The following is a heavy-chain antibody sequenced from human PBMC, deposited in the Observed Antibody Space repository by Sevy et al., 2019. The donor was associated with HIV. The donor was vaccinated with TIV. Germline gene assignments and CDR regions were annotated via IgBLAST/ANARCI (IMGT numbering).Heavy chain of an antibody. V-gene: IGHV3-11*06. Sequence: GGSLRLSCAASGFTFSDYYMTWIRRAPVKGLEWVSYVRSGSTYIHYADSVKGRFTISRDNAKNSLYLQMNSLRAEDTAVYYCAKDSRVYSSSHFDYWGQGTLVTVSS. CDR1: GFTFSDYY. D-gene: IGHD6-13*01. J-gene: IGHJ4*02. CDR2: VRSGSTYI. CDR3: AKDSRVYSSSHFDY.